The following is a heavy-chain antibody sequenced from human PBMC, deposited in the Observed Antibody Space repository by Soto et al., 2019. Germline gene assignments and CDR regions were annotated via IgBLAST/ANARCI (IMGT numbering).Heavy chain of an antibody. J-gene: IGHJ6*02. CDR1: GYTFTSYG. V-gene: IGHV1-18*01. CDR3: ARVEYYGSGSYFKGLGGDYYYYYGMDV. D-gene: IGHD3-10*01. Sequence: ASVKVSCKASGYTFTSYGISWVRQAPGQGLEWMGWISAYNGNTNYAQKLQGRVTMTTDTSTSTAYMELRSLRSDDTAGYYWARVEYYGSGSYFKGLGGDYYYYYGMDVWGQGTTVTVSS. CDR2: ISAYNGNT.